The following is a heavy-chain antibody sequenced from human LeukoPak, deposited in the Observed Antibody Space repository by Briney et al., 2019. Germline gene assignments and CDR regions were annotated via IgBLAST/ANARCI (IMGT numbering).Heavy chain of an antibody. CDR3: ARDWIRGGGSFRYYGMDV. CDR1: GYTFTGYY. J-gene: IGHJ6*02. V-gene: IGHV1-2*04. Sequence: ASVKASCKASGYTFTGYYMHWVRQAPGQGLEWMGWINPNSGGTNYAQKFQGWVTMTRDTSISTAYMELSRLRSDDTAVYYCARDWIRGGGSFRYYGMDVWGQGTTVTVSS. CDR2: INPNSGGT. D-gene: IGHD2-15*01.